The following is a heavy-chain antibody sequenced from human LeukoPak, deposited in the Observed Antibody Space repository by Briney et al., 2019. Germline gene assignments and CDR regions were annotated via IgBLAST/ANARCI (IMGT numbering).Heavy chain of an antibody. V-gene: IGHV3-66*01. Sequence: GGSLRLSCTASGFIVSTNYMSWVRQAPGKGLEWVSVLYSGGTTFYADSVKGRFTISRDNSNNTLYLQMNSLRAEDTAVYYCARGGGWYPHDAFDIWGQGAMVTVSS. CDR1: GFIVSTNY. CDR3: ARGGGWYPHDAFDI. D-gene: IGHD6-19*01. J-gene: IGHJ3*02. CDR2: LYSGGTT.